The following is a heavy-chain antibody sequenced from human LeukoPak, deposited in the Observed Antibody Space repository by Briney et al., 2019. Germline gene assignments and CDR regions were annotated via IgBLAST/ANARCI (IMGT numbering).Heavy chain of an antibody. CDR3: ARLRSKYWFDP. V-gene: IGHV3-48*03. CDR2: ITSSGNTM. D-gene: IGHD4-11*01. J-gene: IGHJ5*02. CDR1: GLTFSSYE. Sequence: GGSLRLSCAASGLTFSSYEMNWVRQAPGKGLEWVSFITSSGNTMYYADSVKGRFTISRDNAKNSLCLQMNSLRADDTAVYYCARLRSKYWFDPWGQGTLVTVSS.